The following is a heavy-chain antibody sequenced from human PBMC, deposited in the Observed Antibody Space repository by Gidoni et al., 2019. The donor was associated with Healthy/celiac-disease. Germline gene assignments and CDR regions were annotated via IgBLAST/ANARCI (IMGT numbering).Heavy chain of an antibody. CDR3: ARGVVVDY. V-gene: IGHV4-34*01. CDR2: INHSGST. J-gene: IGHJ4*02. D-gene: IGHD2-15*01. Sequence: QVQLPQCGAGLLKPSETLSLTCAVYGVSFSGYYWSWIPQPPGKGLEWIGEINHSGSTNYNPSLKSRVTISVDTSKNQFSLKLSSVTAADTAVYYCARGVVVDYWGQGTLVNVSS. CDR1: GVSFSGYY.